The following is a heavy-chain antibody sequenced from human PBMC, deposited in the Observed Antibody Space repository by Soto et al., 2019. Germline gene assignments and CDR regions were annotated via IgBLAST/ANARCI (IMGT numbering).Heavy chain of an antibody. V-gene: IGHV3-23*01. CDR2: ISGRDGST. CDR3: ARDRERDACYEDY. CDR1: GFSFSSYA. J-gene: IGHJ4*02. D-gene: IGHD3-3*01. Sequence: EVQLLESGGGLVQPGGSLRLSCVASGFSFSSYAMSWVRQAPGKGLEWVSVISGRDGSTYYADSVKGRFTISRDNSKNTLYLQMISLRAEDTAVYYCARDRERDACYEDYWGQGTLVTVSS.